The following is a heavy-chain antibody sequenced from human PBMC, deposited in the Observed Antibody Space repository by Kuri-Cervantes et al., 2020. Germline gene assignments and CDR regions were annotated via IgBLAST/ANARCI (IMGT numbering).Heavy chain of an antibody. J-gene: IGHJ3*02. Sequence: GGSLRLSCAASGFTFSSYSMNWVRQAPGKGLEWVSYISSSSSTIYYADSVKGRFTISRDNAKNSLYLQMNSLRAGDTAVYYCARAMMWSSDAFDIWGQGTMVTVSS. CDR3: ARAMMWSSDAFDI. V-gene: IGHV3-48*01. CDR2: ISSSSSTI. D-gene: IGHD3-22*01. CDR1: GFTFSSYS.